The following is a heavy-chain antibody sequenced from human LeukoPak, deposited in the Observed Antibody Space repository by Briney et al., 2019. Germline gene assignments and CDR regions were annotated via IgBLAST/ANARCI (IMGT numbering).Heavy chain of an antibody. Sequence: GGSLRLSCAASGFTFSSCGMHWVRQAPGKGRVWVSRINSDGSSTSYADSVKGRFTISRDNAKNTLYLQMNSLRAEDTAVYYCAKVPYSSGWYGLGYWGQGTLVTVSS. V-gene: IGHV3-74*01. CDR2: INSDGSST. D-gene: IGHD6-19*01. CDR3: AKVPYSSGWYGLGY. CDR1: GFTFSSCG. J-gene: IGHJ4*02.